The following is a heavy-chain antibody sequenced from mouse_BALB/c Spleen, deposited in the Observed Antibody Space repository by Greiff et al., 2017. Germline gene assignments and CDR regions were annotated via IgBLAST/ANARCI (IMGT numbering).Heavy chain of an antibody. CDR2: IYPSDSYT. V-gene: IGHV1-69*02. D-gene: IGHD2-4*01. CDR3: ARDMIIWGGFDY. CDR1: GYTFTSYW. Sequence: QVQLKQSGAELVRPGASVKLSCKASGYTFTSYWINWVQQRPGQGLEWIGNIYPSDSYTNYNQKFKDKATLTVDKSSSTAYMQLRSPTSEDSAVDDSARDMIIWGGFDYWGQGTTLTVSS. J-gene: IGHJ2*01.